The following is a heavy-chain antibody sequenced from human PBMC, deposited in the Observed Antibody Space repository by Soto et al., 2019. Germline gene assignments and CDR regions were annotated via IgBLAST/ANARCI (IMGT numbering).Heavy chain of an antibody. J-gene: IGHJ5*02. CDR1: GNSFNNW. Sequence: GESLKISCKGLGNSFNNWIGWVRQMPGKGLEWVGIIYPGDSDTRYSPSFQGQVTISADKSISTAYLQWSSLTPSDSAMYYCARARLSRSWWFDPWGQGTLVTVSS. CDR3: ARARLSRSWWFDP. V-gene: IGHV5-51*01. D-gene: IGHD3-10*01. CDR2: IYPGDSDT.